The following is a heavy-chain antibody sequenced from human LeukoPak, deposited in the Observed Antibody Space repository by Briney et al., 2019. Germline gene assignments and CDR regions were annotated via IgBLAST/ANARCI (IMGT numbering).Heavy chain of an antibody. CDR2: IYRGGNT. D-gene: IGHD3-22*01. J-gene: IGHJ3*02. V-gene: IGHV3-53*01. CDR1: GFTVSSNY. CDR3: ATDSSGYYGDAFDI. Sequence: PGGSLRLSCAASGFTVSSNYMSWVRQAPGKGLEWVSIIYRGGNTYYADSVKGRFTISRDNSKNTLYLQMNSLRAEDTAVYYCATDSSGYYGDAFDIWGQGTMVTVSS.